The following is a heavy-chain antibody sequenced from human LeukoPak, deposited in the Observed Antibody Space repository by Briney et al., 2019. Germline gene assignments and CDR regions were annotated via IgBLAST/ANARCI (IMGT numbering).Heavy chain of an antibody. CDR1: GFTFSSYS. J-gene: IGHJ4*02. Sequence: PGGSLRLSCAASGFTFSSYSMNWVRQAPGKGLEWVSSISSSSSYIYYADSVKGRFTISRDKAKNSLYLQMNSLRAEDTAVYYCARPRGYCGYDWVYWGQGTLVTVSS. D-gene: IGHD5-12*01. CDR2: ISSSSSYI. V-gene: IGHV3-21*01. CDR3: ARPRGYCGYDWVY.